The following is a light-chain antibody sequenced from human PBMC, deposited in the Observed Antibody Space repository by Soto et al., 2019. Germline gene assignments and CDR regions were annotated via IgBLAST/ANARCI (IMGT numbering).Light chain of an antibody. Sequence: DIQMTQSPSSLSASVGDRVTISCRASQSIGSCLDWYQQKPGKAPNLLIYAASSLQSGVPSRFSGSGSGTEFTLTIRSLQPDDFATYYCQQSYSSSWTFGQGTRVEVK. CDR1: QSIGSC. V-gene: IGKV1-39*01. CDR3: QQSYSSSWT. J-gene: IGKJ1*01. CDR2: AAS.